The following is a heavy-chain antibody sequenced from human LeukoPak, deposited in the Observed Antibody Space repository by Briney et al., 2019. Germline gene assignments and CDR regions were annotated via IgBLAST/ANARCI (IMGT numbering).Heavy chain of an antibody. Sequence: SETLSLTCAVYGGSFSGYYWSWIRQPPGKGLEWVGEINHSGSTNYNPSLKSRVTISVDTSKDQFSLKLRSVTAADTAVYYCARVTGYMIEDYFDYWGQGILVTVSS. CDR2: INHSGST. CDR1: GGSFSGYY. V-gene: IGHV4-34*01. J-gene: IGHJ4*02. CDR3: ARVTGYMIEDYFDY. D-gene: IGHD3-9*01.